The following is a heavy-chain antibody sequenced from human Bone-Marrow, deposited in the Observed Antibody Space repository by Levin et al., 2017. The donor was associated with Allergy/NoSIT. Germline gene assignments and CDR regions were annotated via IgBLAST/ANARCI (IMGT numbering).Heavy chain of an antibody. D-gene: IGHD4-17*01. J-gene: IGHJ3*02. Sequence: KISCKASGGTFSSYAISWVRQAPGQGLEWMGGIIPIFGTANYAQKFQGRVTITADESTSTAYMELSSLRSEDTAVYYCARQRYGNDAFDIWGQGTMVTVSS. CDR2: IIPIFGTA. CDR3: ARQRYGNDAFDI. V-gene: IGHV1-69*01. CDR1: GGTFSSYA.